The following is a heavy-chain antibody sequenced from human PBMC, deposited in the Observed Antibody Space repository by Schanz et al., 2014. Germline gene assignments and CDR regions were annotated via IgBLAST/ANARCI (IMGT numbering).Heavy chain of an antibody. CDR3: AGAAYCRGAGCALYYALDV. D-gene: IGHD2-15*01. CDR2: ISGSGRDT. V-gene: IGHV3-23*04. CDR1: GFTFSAHA. Sequence: EVQLVESGGGLVQPGGSLRLSCGASGFTFSAHAMSWVRQAPGKGPEWFSAISGSGRDTYYAASVKGRFTISSDNSKNTVFLQMNSLRAEDTGVYYCAGAAYCRGAGCALYYALDVWGQGTTVTVSS. J-gene: IGHJ6*02.